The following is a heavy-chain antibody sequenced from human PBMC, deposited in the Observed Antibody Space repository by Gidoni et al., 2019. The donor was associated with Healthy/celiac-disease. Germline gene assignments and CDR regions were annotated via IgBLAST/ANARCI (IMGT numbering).Heavy chain of an antibody. CDR2: IYYSGST. CDR1: GGSLRRISYY. V-gene: IGHV4-39*01. J-gene: IGHJ6*02. Sequence: QLQLQESGPGLVKPSEHLSLTCTVSGGSLRRISYYWGWIRQPPGKGLEWIGSIYYSGSTDYNPSLKSRVTISVDTSKNQFSLKLSSVTAADTAVYYCARHYYDSSGYYYVAPYYYGMDVWGQGTTVTVSS. D-gene: IGHD3-22*01. CDR3: ARHYYDSSGYYYVAPYYYGMDV.